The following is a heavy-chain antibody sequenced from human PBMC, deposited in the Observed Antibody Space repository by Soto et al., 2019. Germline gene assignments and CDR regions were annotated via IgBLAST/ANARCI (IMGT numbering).Heavy chain of an antibody. V-gene: IGHV2-5*02. CDR3: APTYYYDSSGYYSVPP. Sequence: QITLKESGPTLVKPTQTLTLTCTFSGFSLSTRGVGVGWIRQPPGKALERLALIYWVDDKRYSPSLKSRLTITKDTSKSQVVLTMTNMEPVDTATYYCAPTYYYDSSGYYSVPPWGQGTRVTVSS. D-gene: IGHD3-22*01. CDR1: GFSLSTRGVG. CDR2: IYWVDDK. J-gene: IGHJ5*02.